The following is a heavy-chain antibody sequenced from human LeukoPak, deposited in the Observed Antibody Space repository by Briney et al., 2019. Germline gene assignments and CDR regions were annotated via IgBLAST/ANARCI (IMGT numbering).Heavy chain of an antibody. CDR1: GYTFTGKY. D-gene: IGHD4-17*01. CDR3: ARDSTQAYGDYECTFDF. V-gene: IGHV1-2*02. CDR2: INPNSGGT. J-gene: IGHJ4*02. Sequence: ASVKVSCKASGYTFTGKYLYWVPQAPGQGLEWMGWINPNSGGTNYAQKFQGRVTMTRDTSINTAYMELRRLRSDDTAVYYCARDSTQAYGDYECTFDFWGQGTLVTVSS.